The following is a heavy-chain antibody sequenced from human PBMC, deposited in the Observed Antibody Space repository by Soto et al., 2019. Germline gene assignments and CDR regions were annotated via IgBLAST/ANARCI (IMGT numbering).Heavy chain of an antibody. V-gene: IGHV4-59*01. Sequence: SETLSLTCTVSGGSISSYYWSWIRQPPGKGLEWIGYIYYSGSTNYNPSLKSRVTISVDTSKNQFSLKLSSVAAADTAVYYCARVNLDDYGHLRFFPHWSQGSLVIGSS. J-gene: IGHJ1*01. CDR3: ARVNLDDYGHLRFFPH. D-gene: IGHD4-17*01. CDR2: IYYSGST. CDR1: GGSISSYY.